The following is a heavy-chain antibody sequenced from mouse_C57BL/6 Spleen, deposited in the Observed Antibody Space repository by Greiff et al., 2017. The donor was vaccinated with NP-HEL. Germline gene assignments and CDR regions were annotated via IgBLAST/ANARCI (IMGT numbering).Heavy chain of an antibody. V-gene: IGHV5-16*01. D-gene: IGHD1-1*01. CDR2: INYDGSST. CDR3: ARGSPYYYAMDY. J-gene: IGHJ4*01. CDR1: GFTFSDYY. Sequence: EVKLVESEGGLVQPGSSMKLSCTASGFTFSDYYMAWVRQVPEKGLEWVANINYDGSSTYYLDSLKSRFIISRDNAKNILYLQMSSLKSEDTATYYCARGSPYYYAMDYWGQGTSVTVSS.